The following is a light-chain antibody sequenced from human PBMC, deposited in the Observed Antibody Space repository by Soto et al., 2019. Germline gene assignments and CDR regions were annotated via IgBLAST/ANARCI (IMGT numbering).Light chain of an antibody. CDR2: DAS. CDR3: QQRSNWPWT. J-gene: IGKJ1*01. Sequence: ESVLTQSPATLSLSPGERATLSCRASQSVSSYLAWYQQKPGQAPRLLIYDASNRATGIPARFSGSGSGTDFTLTISCLEPEDFAVYYCQQRSNWPWTFGQGTKVDIK. CDR1: QSVSSY. V-gene: IGKV3-11*01.